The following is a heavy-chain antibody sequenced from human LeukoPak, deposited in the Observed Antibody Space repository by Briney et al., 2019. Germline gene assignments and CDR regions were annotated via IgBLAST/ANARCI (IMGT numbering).Heavy chain of an antibody. V-gene: IGHV3-23*01. CDR2: ISGSGGST. CDR3: ARRSGIAVAGAFDY. CDR1: GFTFSSYV. J-gene: IGHJ4*02. D-gene: IGHD6-19*01. Sequence: PGGSLRLSCAVSGFTFSSYVMSWVRQAPGKGVEWVSAISGSGGSTYYADSVKGRFTISRDNSKNTLYLQMNSLRAEDTAVYYCARRSGIAVAGAFDYWGQGTLVTVSS.